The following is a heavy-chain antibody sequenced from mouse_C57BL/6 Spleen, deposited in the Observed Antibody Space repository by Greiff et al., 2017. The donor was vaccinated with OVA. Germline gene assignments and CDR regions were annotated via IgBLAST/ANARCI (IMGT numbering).Heavy chain of an antibody. V-gene: IGHV5-16*01. CDR3: ARDYAYAMDY. J-gene: IGHJ4*01. CDR1: GFTFSDYY. D-gene: IGHD6-5*01. CDR2: INYDGSST. Sequence: EVKLMESEGGLVQPGSSMKLSCTASGFTFSDYYMAWVRQVPEKGLEWVANINYDGSSTYYLDSLKSRFIISSDNAKNILYLQMSSLKSEDTATYYCARDYAYAMDYWGQGTSVTVSS.